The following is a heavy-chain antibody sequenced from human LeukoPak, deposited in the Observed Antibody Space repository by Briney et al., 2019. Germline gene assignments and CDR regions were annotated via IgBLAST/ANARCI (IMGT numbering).Heavy chain of an antibody. CDR2: IYYSGST. V-gene: IGHV4-59*01. CDR1: GGSISSYS. D-gene: IGHD3-16*01. J-gene: IGHJ3*02. CDR3: VRDRVLGAFDI. Sequence: PSETLSLTCTVSGGSISSYSWTWIRQPPGKGLEWIGSIYYSGSTNYNPSLKSRVTISVDTSKNQFSLKLSSVTAADTSVYYCVRDRVLGAFDIWGQGTMVTVSS.